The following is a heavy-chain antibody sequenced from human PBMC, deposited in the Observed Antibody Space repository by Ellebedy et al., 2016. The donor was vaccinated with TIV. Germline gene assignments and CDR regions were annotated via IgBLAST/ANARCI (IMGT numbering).Heavy chain of an antibody. D-gene: IGHD1-1*01. CDR1: GGTFSSYA. V-gene: IGHV1-69*13. J-gene: IGHJ4*02. Sequence: AASVKVSCKASGGTFSSYAISWVRQAPGQGLEWMGGIIPIFGTANYAQKFQGRVTITADESTSTAYMELSSLRSEDTAVYYCARAQNWNVGYFDYWGQGTLVTVSS. CDR3: ARAQNWNVGYFDY. CDR2: IIPIFGTA.